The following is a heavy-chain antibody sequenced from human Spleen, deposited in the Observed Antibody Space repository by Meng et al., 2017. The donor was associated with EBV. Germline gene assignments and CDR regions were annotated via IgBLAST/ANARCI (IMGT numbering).Heavy chain of an antibody. Sequence: EVQLVESGGVVVQPGGSLRLSWVGSGYTFSQYWMHWVRQAPGMGLEWVSRLNENGATTTYADSVRGRFTISRDNAKNTLYLQMNSLRAEDTAVYYCSRDLVGSDDSWGQGTLVTVSS. CDR2: LNENGATT. V-gene: IGHV3-74*01. J-gene: IGHJ5*01. CDR3: SRDLVGSDDS. D-gene: IGHD2-8*02. CDR1: GYTFSQYW.